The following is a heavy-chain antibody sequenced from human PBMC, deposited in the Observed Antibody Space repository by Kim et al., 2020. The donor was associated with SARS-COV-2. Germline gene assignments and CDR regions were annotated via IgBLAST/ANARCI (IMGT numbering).Heavy chain of an antibody. CDR3: ARHRTIQGYAFDI. V-gene: IGHV4-39*01. CDR1: GGSISSSSYY. J-gene: IGHJ3*02. CDR2: IYYSGST. Sequence: SETLSLTCTVSGGSISSSSYYWGWIRQPPGKGLEWIGSIYYSGSTYYNPSLKSRVTISVDTSKNQFSLKLSSVTAADTAVYYCARHRTIQGYAFDIWGQGTMVTVSS. D-gene: IGHD1-7*01.